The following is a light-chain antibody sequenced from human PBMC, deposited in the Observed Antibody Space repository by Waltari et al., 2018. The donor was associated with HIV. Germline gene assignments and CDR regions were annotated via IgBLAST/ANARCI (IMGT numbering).Light chain of an antibody. J-gene: IGLJ3*02. CDR1: SSNIGDNY. V-gene: IGLV1-47*01. Sequence: QSALTQPPSTSGTPGQTVPIPCSGSSSNIGDNYVSWYQQLPGTAPKLLIYRKRQRPSGVRDRFSGSKSGTSASLAINDLRSEDEAEYHCAAWDDSLSGWVFGGGTNLTVL. CDR3: AAWDDSLSGWV. CDR2: RKR.